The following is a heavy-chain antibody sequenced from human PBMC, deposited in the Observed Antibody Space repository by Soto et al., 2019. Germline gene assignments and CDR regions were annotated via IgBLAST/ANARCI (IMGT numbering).Heavy chain of an antibody. Sequence: QVQLVQSGAEVRTPGASVRGSCKASGYTFTDYGFSWVRQAPGQGLEWMGWISTYNGYTNYAQKFQGRVTMSTDTATSTPYLALRSLRSDDTATYYCAREQGRGFFDSLWGLATPVTVSS. CDR1: GYTFTDYG. V-gene: IGHV1-18*01. CDR2: ISTYNGYT. D-gene: IGHD5-12*01. CDR3: AREQGRGFFDSL. J-gene: IGHJ4*02.